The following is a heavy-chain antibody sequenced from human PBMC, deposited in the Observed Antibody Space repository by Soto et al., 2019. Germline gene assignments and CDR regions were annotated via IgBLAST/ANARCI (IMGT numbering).Heavy chain of an antibody. J-gene: IGHJ4*02. CDR1: GFTFSSYG. CDR2: ISYDGSNK. D-gene: IGHD6-13*01. CDR3: AKVEAAGTFDY. Sequence: QVQLVESGGGVVQPGRSLRLSCAASGFTFSSYGMHWVRQAPGKGLEWVAVISYDGSNKYYADSVKGRFTISRDNSKNTLYLQMNSLGAEDTAVYYCAKVEAAGTFDYWGQGTLVTVSS. V-gene: IGHV3-30*18.